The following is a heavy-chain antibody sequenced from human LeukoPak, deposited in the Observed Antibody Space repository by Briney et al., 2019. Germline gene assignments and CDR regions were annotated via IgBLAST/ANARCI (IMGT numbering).Heavy chain of an antibody. CDR2: IIPIFGTA. Sequence: SVKVSCKASGGTFSSYAISWVRQAPGQGLEWMGGIIPIFGTANYAQKFQGRVTITADESTSTAYMELSSLRSEDTAVYYCGRWVRGFIKTPDEVYYFDYWGQGTLVTVSS. J-gene: IGHJ4*02. V-gene: IGHV1-69*13. D-gene: IGHD3-10*01. CDR3: GRWVRGFIKTPDEVYYFDY. CDR1: GGTFSSYA.